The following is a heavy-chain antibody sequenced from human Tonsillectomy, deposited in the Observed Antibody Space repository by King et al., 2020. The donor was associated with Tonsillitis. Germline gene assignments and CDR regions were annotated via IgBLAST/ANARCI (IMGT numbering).Heavy chain of an antibody. CDR1: GYTFTNYG. CDR2: ISAYDGNT. Sequence: QLVQSGAEVKKPGASVKVSCKASGYTFTNYGISWVRQAPGQGLEWMGWISAYDGNTKYAQNFQGRVTMTTDTSTSTAYMELRSLRSDDTAVYYCARSGSYSSTWNYFDHWGQGTLVPVSS. V-gene: IGHV1-18*01. J-gene: IGHJ4*02. CDR3: ARSGSYSSTWNYFDH. D-gene: IGHD6-13*01.